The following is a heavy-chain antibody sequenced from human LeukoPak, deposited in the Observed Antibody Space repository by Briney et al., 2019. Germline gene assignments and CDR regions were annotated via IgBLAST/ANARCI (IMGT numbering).Heavy chain of an antibody. Sequence: TSSETLSLTCTVSGGSISSGGYYWSWIRQHPGKGLEWIGYIYYSGSTYYNPSLKSRVTISVDTSKNQFSLKLSSVTAADTAVYYCARDRFPQDGVSWFDPWGQGTLVTVSS. J-gene: IGHJ5*02. CDR3: ARDRFPQDGVSWFDP. CDR2: IYYSGST. V-gene: IGHV4-31*03. CDR1: GGSISSGGYY. D-gene: IGHD3-10*01.